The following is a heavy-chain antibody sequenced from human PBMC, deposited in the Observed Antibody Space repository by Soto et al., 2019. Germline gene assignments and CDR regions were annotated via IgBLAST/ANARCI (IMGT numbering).Heavy chain of an antibody. CDR2: VYYSGST. Sequence: SETLSLTCTVSGGSISSSSYYWGWIRQPPGKGLEWIGSVYYSGSTYYNPSLKSRVTISVDTSKNQFSLKLSSVTAADTAVYYCARTITIFGVVMGYYYYGMDVWGQGTTVTVSS. CDR3: ARTITIFGVVMGYYYYGMDV. CDR1: GGSISSSSYY. D-gene: IGHD3-3*01. V-gene: IGHV4-39*01. J-gene: IGHJ6*02.